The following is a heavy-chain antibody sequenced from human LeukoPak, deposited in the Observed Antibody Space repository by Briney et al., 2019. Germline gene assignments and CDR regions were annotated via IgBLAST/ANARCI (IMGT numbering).Heavy chain of an antibody. CDR2: IYYSGST. D-gene: IGHD3-22*01. V-gene: IGHV4-39*01. CDR3: ARVGYDSSGYSLPNAFDI. J-gene: IGHJ3*02. CDR1: GGSISSSSYY. Sequence: SETLSLTCTVSGGSISSSSYYWGWIRQPPGKGLEWIGSIYYSGSTYYNPSLKSRVTISVDTSKNQFSLKLSSVTAADTAVYYCARVGYDSSGYSLPNAFDIWGQGTMVTVSS.